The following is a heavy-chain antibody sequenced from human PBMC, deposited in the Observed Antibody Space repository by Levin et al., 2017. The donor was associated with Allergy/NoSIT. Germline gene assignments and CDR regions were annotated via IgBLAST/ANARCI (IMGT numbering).Heavy chain of an antibody. Sequence: KPGESLKISCKASGYTFTNYGIDWVRQAPGQGLEWMGWIRTYNGDTKYAQKVQGRVTLTTDTATSTAYFELRGLRPDDTAVYYCARDAEGFDYWGQGTLVTVSS. CDR3: ARDAEGFDY. V-gene: IGHV1-18*01. CDR2: IRTYNGDT. J-gene: IGHJ4*02. CDR1: GYTFTNYG.